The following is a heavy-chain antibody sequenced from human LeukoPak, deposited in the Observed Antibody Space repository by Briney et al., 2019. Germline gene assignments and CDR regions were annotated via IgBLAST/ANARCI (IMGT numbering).Heavy chain of an antibody. J-gene: IGHJ3*02. Sequence: GGSLRLSCAASGFTVSSNYMSWVRQAPGKGLEWVSVIYSGGSTYYADSVKGRFTISRDNSKNTLYLQMNSLRAEDTAVYYCARGGSSIAIYAFDIWGQGTMVTVSS. CDR2: IYSGGST. D-gene: IGHD2-2*01. CDR1: GFTVSSNY. V-gene: IGHV3-53*01. CDR3: ARGGSSIAIYAFDI.